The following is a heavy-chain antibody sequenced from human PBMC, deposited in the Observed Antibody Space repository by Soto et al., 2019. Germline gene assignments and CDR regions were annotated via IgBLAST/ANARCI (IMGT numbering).Heavy chain of an antibody. J-gene: IGHJ6*02. V-gene: IGHV3-53*01. CDR1: GFIVSSKY. CDR3: TTYTGYGMDV. Sequence: GESLKISCAVSGFIVSSKYMTWVRQAPGKGLEWVSVIYTGGSTHYADSARGRFTISRDSSKNTLYLQMNSLRAEDAAVYYCTTYTGYGMDVWGQGTTVTVSS. D-gene: IGHD3-16*01. CDR2: IYTGGST.